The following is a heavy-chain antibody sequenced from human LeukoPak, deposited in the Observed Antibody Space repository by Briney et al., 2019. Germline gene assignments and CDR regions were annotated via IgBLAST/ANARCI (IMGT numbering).Heavy chain of an antibody. J-gene: IGHJ3*02. V-gene: IGHV4-34*01. Sequence: SETLSLTCAVYGGSFSGYHWSWIRQPPGKGLEWIGEINHSGSTNYNPSLKSRVTISVDTSKNQFSLKLSSVTAADTAVYYCATLAYGDAFDIWGQGTMVTVSS. CDR3: ATLAYGDAFDI. D-gene: IGHD4-17*01. CDR2: INHSGST. CDR1: GGSFSGYH.